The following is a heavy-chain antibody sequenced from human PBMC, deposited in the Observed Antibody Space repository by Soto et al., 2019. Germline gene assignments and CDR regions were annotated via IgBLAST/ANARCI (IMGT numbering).Heavy chain of an antibody. CDR1: GDSINSGDYY. D-gene: IGHD2-15*01. J-gene: IGHJ6*02. CDR2: SFYSGIT. CDR3: AGWSGVGVAGMDV. V-gene: IGHV4-30-4*01. Sequence: QVQLQESGPRLVKPLQTLSLTCTVSGDSINSGDYYWSWIRQPPGRGLEWVGYSFYSGITDYNPSLKSRMIISMDTSKNQFSLRLNSVTAADTAVYFCAGWSGVGVAGMDVWGQGTTVSVSS.